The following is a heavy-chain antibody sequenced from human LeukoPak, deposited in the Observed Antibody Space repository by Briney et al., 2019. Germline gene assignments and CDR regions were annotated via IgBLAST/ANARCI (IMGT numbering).Heavy chain of an antibody. V-gene: IGHV3-66*01. CDR3: ARGRVRGYSYGPFDY. D-gene: IGHD5-18*01. J-gene: IGHJ4*02. Sequence: GGSLRLSCAASGFTSSNYGMSWVRQTPGKGLEWVSVIYSGGSTYYADSVKGRFTISRDNSKNTLYLQMNSLRAEDTAVYYCARGRVRGYSYGPFDYWGQGTLVTVSS. CDR2: IYSGGST. CDR1: GFTSSNYG.